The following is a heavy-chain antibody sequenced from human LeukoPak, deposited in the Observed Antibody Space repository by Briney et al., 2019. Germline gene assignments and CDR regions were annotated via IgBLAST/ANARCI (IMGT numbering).Heavy chain of an antibody. CDR2: IYSSGST. D-gene: IGHD3-10*01. CDR3: ANSPKRLYYGSGNYSYYYYGMDV. Sequence: PSETLSLTCSVSGGSISSGGYYWHWIRQHPGKGLEWIGNIYSSGSTYYNPSLESRVTISVDTSKNQFSLKLTSVTAADTAVYYCANSPKRLYYGSGNYSYYYYGMDVWGKGTTVTVSS. CDR1: GGSISSGGYY. V-gene: IGHV4-31*03. J-gene: IGHJ6*04.